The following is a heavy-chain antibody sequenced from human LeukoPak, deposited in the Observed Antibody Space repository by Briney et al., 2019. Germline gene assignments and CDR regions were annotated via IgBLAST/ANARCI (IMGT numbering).Heavy chain of an antibody. D-gene: IGHD5-24*01. J-gene: IGHJ6*02. CDR3: ARDLGPLREADGYNPRYGMDV. CDR1: GYTFISYY. Sequence: ASVKVSCKASGYTFISYYIHWVRQAPGQGLEWVGIINPSGGSTSYAQKFQGRVTMTRDTSTSTVYMELSSLKSEDTAVYFCARDLGPLREADGYNPRYGMDVWGQGTTVTVSS. V-gene: IGHV1-46*01. CDR2: INPSGGST.